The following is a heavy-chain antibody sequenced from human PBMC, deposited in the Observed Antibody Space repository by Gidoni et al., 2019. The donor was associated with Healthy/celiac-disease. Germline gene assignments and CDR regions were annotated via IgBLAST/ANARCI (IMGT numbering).Heavy chain of an antibody. CDR3: ARGRLGRGGLWLVPSLPFDY. CDR1: GGSFSGYY. V-gene: IGHV4-34*01. D-gene: IGHD6-19*01. Sequence: QVQLQQWCAGLLKPSETLSLTCAVYGGSFSGYYWSWIRQPPGKGLEWIGEINHSGSTNYNPSLKSRVTISVDTSKNQFSLKLSSVTAADTAVYYCARGRLGRGGLWLVPSLPFDYWGQGTLVTVSS. CDR2: INHSGST. J-gene: IGHJ4*02.